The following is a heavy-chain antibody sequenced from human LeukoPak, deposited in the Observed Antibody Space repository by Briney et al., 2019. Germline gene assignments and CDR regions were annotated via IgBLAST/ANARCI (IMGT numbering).Heavy chain of an antibody. Sequence: ASVNVSCKASGYTFTSYYMHWVRQAPGQGLEWMGIINPSGGSTSYAQKFQGRVTMTRDTSTSTVYMELSSLRSEDTAVYCCAAPTVRGAKYSFDYWGQGTLVTVSS. J-gene: IGHJ4*02. CDR3: AAPTVRGAKYSFDY. D-gene: IGHD3-10*01. CDR2: INPSGGST. V-gene: IGHV1-46*01. CDR1: GYTFTSYY.